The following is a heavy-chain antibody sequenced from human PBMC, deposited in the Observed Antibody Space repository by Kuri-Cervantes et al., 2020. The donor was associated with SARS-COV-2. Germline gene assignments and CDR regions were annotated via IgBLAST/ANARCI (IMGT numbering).Heavy chain of an antibody. CDR1: GFTFGDYA. V-gene: IGHV3-49*04. J-gene: IGHJ4*02. CDR2: IRSKAYGGTT. D-gene: IGHD3-3*01. Sequence: GESLKISCTASGFTFGDYAMSWVRQAPGKGLEWVGFIRSKAYGGTTEYAASVKGRFTISRDDSKSIAYLQMNSLKTEDTAVYYCTRDDFWSGYWGYWGQGTLVTVSS. CDR3: TRDDFWSGYWGY.